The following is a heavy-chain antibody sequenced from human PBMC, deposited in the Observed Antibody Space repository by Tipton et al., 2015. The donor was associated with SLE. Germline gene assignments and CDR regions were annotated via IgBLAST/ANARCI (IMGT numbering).Heavy chain of an antibody. Sequence: SLRLSCAASGFTFSSYGMHWVRQAPGKGLEWVAVISYDGSNKYYADSVKGRFTISRDNSKNTLYLQMNSLRAEDTAVYYCARDTTTVVTQLIDYWGQGTLVTVSS. CDR1: GFTFSSYG. CDR2: ISYDGSNK. V-gene: IGHV3-30*03. CDR3: ARDTTTVVTQLIDY. D-gene: IGHD4-23*01. J-gene: IGHJ4*02.